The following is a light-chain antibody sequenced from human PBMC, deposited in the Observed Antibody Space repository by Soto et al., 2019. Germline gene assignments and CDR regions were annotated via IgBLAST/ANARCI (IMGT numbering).Light chain of an antibody. CDR3: QHGYSTPLT. CDR2: AAS. V-gene: IGKV1-39*01. Sequence: DIQMTQSPASLSASVGGRCTITCRASQSISTYLHWYQQKPGKAPNLLIYAASTLQSGVPSRFSGSGSGTDFTLTISSLQPEDFATYFCQHGYSTPLTFGGGTKVDIK. J-gene: IGKJ4*01. CDR1: QSISTY.